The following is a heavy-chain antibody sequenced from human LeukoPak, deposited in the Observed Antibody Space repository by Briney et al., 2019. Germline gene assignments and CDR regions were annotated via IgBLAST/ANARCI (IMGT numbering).Heavy chain of an antibody. D-gene: IGHD4-17*01. V-gene: IGHV3-74*01. Sequence: GGSLRLSCAASGFTFSSYWMHWVRQAPGKGLVWVSRINSDGSSTSYADSVKGRFTNSRDNAKNTLYLQMNSLRAEDTAVYYCAREQYGDYYFDYWGQGTLVTVSS. CDR3: AREQYGDYYFDY. CDR2: INSDGSST. CDR1: GFTFSSYW. J-gene: IGHJ4*02.